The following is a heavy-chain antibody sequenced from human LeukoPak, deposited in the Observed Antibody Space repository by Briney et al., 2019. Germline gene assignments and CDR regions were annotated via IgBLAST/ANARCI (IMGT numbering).Heavy chain of an antibody. CDR1: GYTFTGYY. D-gene: IGHD1-26*01. Sequence: ASVKVSCKASGYTFTGYYINWVRQAPGQGLEWMGWMNPNSGNAGYAQKFQGRVTMTRNTSISTAYMELSSLRYEDTAVYYCARGGQWELLRGRTANDYWGQGTLVTVSS. CDR2: MNPNSGNA. J-gene: IGHJ4*02. V-gene: IGHV1-8*02. CDR3: ARGGQWELLRGRTANDY.